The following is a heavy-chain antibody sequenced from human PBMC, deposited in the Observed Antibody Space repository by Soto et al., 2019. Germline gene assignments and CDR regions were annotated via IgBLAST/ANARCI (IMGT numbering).Heavy chain of an antibody. CDR2: FDPEDGET. CDR3: ASVLGDNNWFDP. CDR1: GYTLTELS. D-gene: IGHD6-6*01. J-gene: IGHJ5*02. Sequence: ASVKVSCKVSGYTLTELSMHWVRQAPGKGLEWMGGFDPEDGETIYAQKFQGRVTMTEDTSTDTAYMELSSLRSEDTAVYYCASVLGDNNWFDPWGQGTLVTVSS. V-gene: IGHV1-24*01.